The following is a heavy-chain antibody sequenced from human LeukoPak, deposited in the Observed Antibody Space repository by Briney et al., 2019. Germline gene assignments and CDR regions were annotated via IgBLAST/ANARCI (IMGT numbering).Heavy chain of an antibody. J-gene: IGHJ4*02. D-gene: IGHD5-18*01. Sequence: SETLSLTCTVSGGSISSYYWSWIRQPPGKGLEWIGYIYYSGSTNYNPSLKSRVTISVDTSKNQFSLKLSSVTAADTAVYYCARTVYSYGPFGYWGQGTLVTVSS. CDR3: ARTVYSYGPFGY. CDR1: GGSISSYY. CDR2: IYYSGST. V-gene: IGHV4-59*01.